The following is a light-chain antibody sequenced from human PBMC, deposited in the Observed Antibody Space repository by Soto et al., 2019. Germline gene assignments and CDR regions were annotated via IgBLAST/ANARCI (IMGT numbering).Light chain of an antibody. CDR2: GAS. Sequence: EIVLTQSPGTLSLSPGERATLFCRASQTVSSTFLAWYQQKPGQTPRLLIYGASTRATGIPARFSGSGSGTEFTLTISSLQSEDAAIYYCQQYQTWPRTFGQGTKVDI. V-gene: IGKV3-15*01. CDR1: QTVSST. J-gene: IGKJ1*01. CDR3: QQYQTWPRT.